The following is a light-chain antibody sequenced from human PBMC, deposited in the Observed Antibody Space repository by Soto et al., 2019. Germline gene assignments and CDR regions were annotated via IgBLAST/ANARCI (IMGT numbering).Light chain of an antibody. Sequence: QSALTQPRSVSGSPGQSVTISCTGTSSDVGGYNYVSWYQQHPGKAPKLMIYDVSKRPSGVPDRFSGSKSGSTASLTISGLQAEDEADYFCCSYAGSYTYVFGAGTKVNV. CDR2: DVS. CDR1: SSDVGGYNY. V-gene: IGLV2-11*01. CDR3: CSYAGSYTYV. J-gene: IGLJ1*01.